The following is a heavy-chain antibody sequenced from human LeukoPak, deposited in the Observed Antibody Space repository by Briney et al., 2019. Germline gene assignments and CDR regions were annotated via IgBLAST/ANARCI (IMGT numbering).Heavy chain of an antibody. CDR3: ARAMGELGYCSSTSCYVAPPDY. V-gene: IGHV1-18*04. Sequence: ASVKVSCKGSGYTFTSYGFSWVGQPPGQGLEWMGWISVYNGNTNYAQKLQGRVTMTTDTSTSTAYMELRSLRSDDTAVYYCARAMGELGYCSSTSCYVAPPDYWGQGTLVTVSS. CDR2: ISVYNGNT. J-gene: IGHJ4*02. D-gene: IGHD2-2*01. CDR1: GYTFTSYG.